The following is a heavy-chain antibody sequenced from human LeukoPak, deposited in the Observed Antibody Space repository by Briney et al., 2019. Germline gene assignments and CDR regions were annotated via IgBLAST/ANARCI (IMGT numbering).Heavy chain of an antibody. J-gene: IGHJ4*02. CDR2: ISVSGGVR. Sequence: GGSLRLSCVASGYLFSSYSMNWIRQAPGKGLEWVSYISVSGGVRSYADSVKGRFTISRDDARNSLYLQMNSLRAEDTAVYYCAKEGYSSGWGQGTLVTVSS. CDR3: AKEGYSSG. V-gene: IGHV3-48*01. CDR1: GYLFSSYS. D-gene: IGHD6-19*01.